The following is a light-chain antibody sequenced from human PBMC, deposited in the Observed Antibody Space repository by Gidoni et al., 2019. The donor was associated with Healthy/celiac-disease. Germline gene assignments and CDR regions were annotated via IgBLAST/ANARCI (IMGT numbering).Light chain of an antibody. CDR3: QVWDSSSDHPV. CDR2: DES. V-gene: IGLV3-21*02. Sequence: SSSLTQPPSVSVAQGPTARITCGGNNIGSKSVHWYQQKPGQAPVLGVYDESDRPSGIPERFSGSNSGNTATLTISRVEAGDEADYYCQVWDSSSDHPVFGGGTKLTVL. CDR1: NIGSKS. J-gene: IGLJ3*02.